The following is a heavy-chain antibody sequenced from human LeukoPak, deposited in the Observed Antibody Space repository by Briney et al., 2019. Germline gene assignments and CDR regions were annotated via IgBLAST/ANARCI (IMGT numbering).Heavy chain of an antibody. CDR3: ARIWQWLALDY. V-gene: IGHV3-64*02. D-gene: IGHD6-19*01. Sequence: GGSLRLSCAASGFTFSTYAMHWVRQAPGKGLEYVSAITGNGGSTYYADSVKVRFTISRDNSKNTLYLQMGSLRTEDMAVYYCARIWQWLALDYWGQGTLVTVSS. CDR1: GFTFSTYA. J-gene: IGHJ4*02. CDR2: ITGNGGST.